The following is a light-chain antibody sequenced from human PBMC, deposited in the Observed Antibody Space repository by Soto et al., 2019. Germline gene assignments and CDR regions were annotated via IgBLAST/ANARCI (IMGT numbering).Light chain of an antibody. V-gene: IGKV3-20*01. CDR1: QSISGNF. CDR3: QQYGSSPPWT. CDR2: GPS. J-gene: IGKJ1*01. Sequence: EIVLTQSPGTLSLSPGERATLFCRASQSISGNFLAWYHQKPGQAPRLLIYGPSSRATDIPDRFSGSGSGTDFTLTISRLEPEDFAVYYCQQYGSSPPWTFGQGTKVEIK.